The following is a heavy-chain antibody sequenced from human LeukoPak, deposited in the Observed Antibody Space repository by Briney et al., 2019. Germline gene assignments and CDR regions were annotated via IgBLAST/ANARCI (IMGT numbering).Heavy chain of an antibody. J-gene: IGHJ4*02. D-gene: IGHD3-10*01. CDR3: AKGVGMGFGEL. V-gene: IGHV3-23*01. CDR2: ITGRGGST. CDR1: GLTFSSYG. Sequence: GGSLRLSCAASGLTFSSYGMSWVRQAPGKGLEWVSAITGRGGSTYYADSVKGRFTISRDNSKNTLYLQMNSQRVEDTAVYYCAKGVGMGFGELWGQGTLVTVSS.